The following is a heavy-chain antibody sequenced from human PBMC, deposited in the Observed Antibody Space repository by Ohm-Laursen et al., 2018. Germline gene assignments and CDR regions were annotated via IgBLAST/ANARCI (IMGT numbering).Heavy chain of an antibody. Sequence: SLRLSCAASVFTFSSYAMSWVRQAPGQGLGWVSVIWYDGSKEYYADSVKGRFTISRDVSQNTLYLQMNSLRAEDTAVYYCARGGYDFWSARYYYYGMDVWGQGTTVTVSS. CDR2: IWYDGSKE. V-gene: IGHV3-33*08. J-gene: IGHJ6*02. CDR1: VFTFSSYA. D-gene: IGHD3-3*01. CDR3: ARGGYDFWSARYYYYGMDV.